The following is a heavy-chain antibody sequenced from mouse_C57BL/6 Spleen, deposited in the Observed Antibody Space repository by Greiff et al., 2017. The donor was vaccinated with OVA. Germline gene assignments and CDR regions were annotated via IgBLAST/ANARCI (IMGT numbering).Heavy chain of an antibody. CDR1: GYTFTDYY. J-gene: IGHJ3*01. CDR3: ARYSSGFAY. D-gene: IGHD3-2*02. V-gene: IGHV1-76*01. Sequence: QVQLQQSGAELVRPGASVKLSCKASGYTFTDYYINWVKQRPGQGLEWIARIYPGSGNTYYNEKFKGKATLTAEKSSSTAYMQLSSLTSEDSAVYFCARYSSGFAYWGQGTLVTVSA. CDR2: IYPGSGNT.